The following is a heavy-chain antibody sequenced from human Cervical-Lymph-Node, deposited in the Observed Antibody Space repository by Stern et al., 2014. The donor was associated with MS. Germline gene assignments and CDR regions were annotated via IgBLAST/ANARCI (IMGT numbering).Heavy chain of an antibody. Sequence: EVQLVESGGGLVKPGGSLKLSCEASGFTFSSAWLSWVRQAPGKGLEWVGRIKSKTDDETSDYAASAKGRITMSKDESKNMVYLIMNALKTEDTALYYCSTEYHYYGLDVWGQGTTVTVSS. CDR3: STEYHYYGLDV. CDR2: IKSKTDDETS. J-gene: IGHJ6*02. V-gene: IGHV3-15*01. CDR1: GFTFSSAW. D-gene: IGHD3-22*01.